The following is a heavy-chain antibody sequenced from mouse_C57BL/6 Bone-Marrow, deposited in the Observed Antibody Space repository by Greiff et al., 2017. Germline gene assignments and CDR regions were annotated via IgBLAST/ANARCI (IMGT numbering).Heavy chain of an antibody. CDR2: IYPRSGNT. CDR3: ARGDYDYDGYFDY. CDR1: GYTFTSYG. D-gene: IGHD2-4*01. Sequence: VKLVESGAELARPGASVKLSCKASGYTFTSYGISWVKQRTGQGLEWIGEIYPRSGNTSYNEKFKGKATLTADKSSSTAYMELRSLTSEDSAVYFCARGDYDYDGYFDYWGQGTTLTVSS. V-gene: IGHV1-81*01. J-gene: IGHJ2*01.